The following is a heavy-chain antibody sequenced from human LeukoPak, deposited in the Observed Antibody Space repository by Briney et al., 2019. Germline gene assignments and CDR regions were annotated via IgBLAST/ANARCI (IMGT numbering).Heavy chain of an antibody. D-gene: IGHD2-15*01. Sequence: AASVTVSCKASGYTFTGYYMHWVRQAPGQGLEWMGWINPNSGGTNYAQKFQGRVTMTRDTSISTAYMELSRLRSDDTAVYYCARFRPGGYCSGGSCYSQAFDIWGQGTMVTVSS. CDR2: INPNSGGT. V-gene: IGHV1-2*02. CDR1: GYTFTGYY. J-gene: IGHJ3*02. CDR3: ARFRPGGYCSGGSCYSQAFDI.